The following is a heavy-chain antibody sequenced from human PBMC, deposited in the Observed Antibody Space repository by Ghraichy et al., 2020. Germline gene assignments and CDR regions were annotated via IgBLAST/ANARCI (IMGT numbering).Heavy chain of an antibody. CDR1: GFTFSSYG. Sequence: GKSLNISCAASGFTFSSYGIHWVRQAPGKGLEWLAVISYDGDRKYYADSVKGRFTISRDNSKNTLFLQMNSLRVDDTAVYHCAKDKHPELDNYFYYMDVWGKGTTVTVS. CDR2: ISYDGDRK. J-gene: IGHJ6*03. V-gene: IGHV3-30*18. CDR3: AKDKHPELDNYFYYMDV. D-gene: IGHD3-10*01.